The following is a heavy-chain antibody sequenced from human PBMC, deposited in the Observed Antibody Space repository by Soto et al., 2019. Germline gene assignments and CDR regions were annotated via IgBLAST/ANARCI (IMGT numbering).Heavy chain of an antibody. CDR2: IIPIFGTA. CDR3: ARAGYSSSWYTGEVHWFDP. J-gene: IGHJ5*02. V-gene: IGHV1-69*12. Sequence: QVQLVQSGAEVKKPGSSVKVSCKASGGTFSSYAISWVRQAPGQGLEWMGGIIPIFGTANYAQKFQGRVTITADDXXSXAXXELSSLRSEDTAVYYCARAGYSSSWYTGEVHWFDPWGQGTLVTVSS. CDR1: GGTFSSYA. D-gene: IGHD6-13*01.